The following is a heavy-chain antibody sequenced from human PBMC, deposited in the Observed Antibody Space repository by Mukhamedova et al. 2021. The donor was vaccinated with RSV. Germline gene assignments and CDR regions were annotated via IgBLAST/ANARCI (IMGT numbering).Heavy chain of an antibody. Sequence: VRQAPGKGLEWVAVISYDGSNKYYADSVKGRFTISRDNSKNTLYLQMNSLRAEDTAVYYCAGSWFGELFTAFDYWGQGTLVTVSS. V-gene: IGHV3-30*04. CDR3: AGSWFGELFTAFDY. D-gene: IGHD3-10*01. CDR2: ISYDGSNK. J-gene: IGHJ4*02.